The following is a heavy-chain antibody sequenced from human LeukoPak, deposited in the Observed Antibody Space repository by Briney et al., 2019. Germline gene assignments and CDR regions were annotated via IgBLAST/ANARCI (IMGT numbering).Heavy chain of an antibody. J-gene: IGHJ4*02. CDR1: GGSINSSSYY. CDR3: ARAIGGGFDY. CDR2: IFYSGNT. Sequence: PSETLSLTCTVPGGSINSSSYYWGWIRQPPGKGLEWIGSIFYSGNTYDNPSLKSRVTISVDTSKNQFSLKLNSVTAADTAVYYCARAIGGGFDYWGQGTLVTVSS. D-gene: IGHD3-16*01. V-gene: IGHV4-39*01.